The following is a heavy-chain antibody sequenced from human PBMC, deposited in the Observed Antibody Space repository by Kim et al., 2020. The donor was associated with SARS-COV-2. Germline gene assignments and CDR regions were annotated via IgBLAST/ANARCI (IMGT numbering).Heavy chain of an antibody. CDR3: ARDGPMVPGGYYYYGMDV. V-gene: IGHV1-2*04. CDR2: INPNSGGT. Sequence: ASVKVSCKASGYTFTGYYMHWVRQAPGQGLEWMGWINPNSGGTNYAQKFQGWVTMTRDTSISTAYMELSRLRSDDTAVYYCARDGPMVPGGYYYYGMDVWGQGTTVTVSS. J-gene: IGHJ6*02. CDR1: GYTFTGYY. D-gene: IGHD3-10*01.